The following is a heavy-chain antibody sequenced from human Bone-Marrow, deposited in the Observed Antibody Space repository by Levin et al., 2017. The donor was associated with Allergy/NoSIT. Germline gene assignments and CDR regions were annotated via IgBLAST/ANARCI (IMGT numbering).Heavy chain of an antibody. D-gene: IGHD2-15*01. J-gene: IGHJ4*02. CDR3: ATCSGGTCYTGLDY. CDR1: GGSISSGDDY. Sequence: SETLSLTCTVSGGSISSGDDYWSWIRQPPGKGLEWIGYIYYSGSTSYNPSLKSRITISIDTSKNQFSLKLTSVTATDTAVYYCATCSGGTCYTGLDYWGQGTLVTVSS. V-gene: IGHV4-30-4*01. CDR2: IYYSGST.